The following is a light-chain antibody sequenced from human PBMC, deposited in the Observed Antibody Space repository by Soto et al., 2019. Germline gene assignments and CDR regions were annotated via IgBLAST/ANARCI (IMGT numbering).Light chain of an antibody. J-gene: IGLJ3*02. CDR2: DND. CDR1: TSNIGTNT. V-gene: IGLV1-44*01. Sequence: QLVLTQPPSASGTPGQRMTISCFGCTSNIGTNTVNWYQQLPGTAPKLLIHDNDQRPSGVSARFSGSTSGTSASLAISGLQSEDEADYHCAVWDDSLNGVVFGGGTKLTVL. CDR3: AVWDDSLNGVV.